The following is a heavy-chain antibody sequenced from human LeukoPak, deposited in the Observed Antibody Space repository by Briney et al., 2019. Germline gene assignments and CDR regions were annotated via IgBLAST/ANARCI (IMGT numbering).Heavy chain of an antibody. CDR3: ARDFARVSEY. J-gene: IGHJ4*02. Sequence: PGGSLRLSCAASGFTFSSYAMSWVRQAPGKGLEWVSGISGSGGSAYYADSVKGRFTISRDNAKNSLYLQMNSLRAEDTALYYCARDFARVSEYWGQGTLVTVSS. V-gene: IGHV3-23*01. CDR1: GFTFSSYA. CDR2: ISGSGGSA. D-gene: IGHD6-13*01.